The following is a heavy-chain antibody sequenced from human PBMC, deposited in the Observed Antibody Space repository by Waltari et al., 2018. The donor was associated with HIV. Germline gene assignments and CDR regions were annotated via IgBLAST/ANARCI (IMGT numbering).Heavy chain of an antibody. D-gene: IGHD2-21*02. CDR3: ARGVNLRCTGDCYSAY. J-gene: IGHJ4*02. Sequence: EVHLVASGGGLVQPGRSLRLSCKATGLTFGAYAVTWFRQAPGKGLEWVGFIRSKPYGGTREYAASVKGRFTISRDDSKNIAFLQMDSLKIEDTAVYYCARGVNLRCTGDCYSAYWGQGTLVTVSS. CDR1: GLTFGAYA. V-gene: IGHV3-49*03. CDR2: IRSKPYGGTR.